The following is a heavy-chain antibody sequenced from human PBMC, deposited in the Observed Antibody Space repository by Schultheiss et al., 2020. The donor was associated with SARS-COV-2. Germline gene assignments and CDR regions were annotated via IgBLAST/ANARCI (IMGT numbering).Heavy chain of an antibody. V-gene: IGHV4-59*01. CDR3: ARERNGWLRLGYFDY. Sequence: SETLSLTCTVSGGSISSYYWSWIRQPPGKGLEWIGYIYNRGSTNYNPSLKSRVTISLDTSKNQFSLKLSSVTAADTAVYYCARERNGWLRLGYFDYWGQGTLVTVSS. CDR2: IYNRGST. D-gene: IGHD5-12*01. CDR1: GGSISSYY. J-gene: IGHJ4*02.